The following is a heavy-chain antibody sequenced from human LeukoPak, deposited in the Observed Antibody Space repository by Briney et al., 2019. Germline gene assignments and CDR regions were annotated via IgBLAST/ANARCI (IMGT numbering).Heavy chain of an antibody. Sequence: GESLQISCKGSGYSFTSYWIGWVRQMPGKGLEWMGIIYPGDSDTRYSPSFQGRVTISADKSISTAYLQWSSLKASDTAMYYCARPGGFWSGPQPPDYWGQGTLVTVSS. CDR1: GYSFTSYW. J-gene: IGHJ4*02. CDR3: ARPGGFWSGPQPPDY. D-gene: IGHD3-3*01. V-gene: IGHV5-51*01. CDR2: IYPGDSDT.